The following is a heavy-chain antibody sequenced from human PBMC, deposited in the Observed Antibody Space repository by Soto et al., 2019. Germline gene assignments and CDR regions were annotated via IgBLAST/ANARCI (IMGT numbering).Heavy chain of an antibody. Sequence: EVQLVESGGGLVQPGGSLRLSCAASGFTFSSYCMHWARQAPGKGLVWVSRICSDESNTRYADCVKGRFTISRDNAKNTLYLQMNSLSVEDTAVYFCARGYYGVVDYWGQGTLVTVSS. CDR1: GFTFSSYC. CDR2: ICSDESNT. D-gene: IGHD4-17*01. V-gene: IGHV3-74*01. CDR3: ARGYYGVVDY. J-gene: IGHJ4*02.